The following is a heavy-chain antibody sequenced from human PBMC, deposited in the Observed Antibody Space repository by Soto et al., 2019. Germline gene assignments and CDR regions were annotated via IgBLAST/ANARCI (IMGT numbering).Heavy chain of an antibody. V-gene: IGHV4-61*01. CDR1: GGSISISTYY. CDR2: IHYSGST. Sequence: QVQLQESGPGLVKPSETLSLTCTVSGGSISISTYYWTWIRQPPGKGLEWIGHIHYSGSTNYNPSLTSRVTISLDTSKNQFSLRLTSVTTADTAVYYCARGRPAAGQYYFDSWGQGTLVTVSS. D-gene: IGHD6-13*01. J-gene: IGHJ4*02. CDR3: ARGRPAAGQYYFDS.